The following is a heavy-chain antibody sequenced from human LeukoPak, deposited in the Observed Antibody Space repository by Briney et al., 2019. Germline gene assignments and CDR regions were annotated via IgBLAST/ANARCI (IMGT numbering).Heavy chain of an antibody. CDR1: GYSITSVYY. J-gene: IGHJ4*02. V-gene: IGHV4-38-2*02. CDR2: IYNSGRT. CDR3: ARLYLPATRFDY. D-gene: IGHD5-24*01. Sequence: SQTLSLTCTLSGYSITSVYYGGWIRQPPGKGLEWIGIIYNSGRTFYNPSLKSRVTISVDTSKNQFSMKLTSVTAEDTAVYYCARLYLPATRFDYWGQGTLVTVSS.